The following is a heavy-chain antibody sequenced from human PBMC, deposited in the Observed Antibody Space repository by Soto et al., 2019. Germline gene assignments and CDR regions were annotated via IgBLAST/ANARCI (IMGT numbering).Heavy chain of an antibody. J-gene: IGHJ4*02. V-gene: IGHV3-66*01. CDR2: IYSGGST. CDR1: GFTVSSNY. D-gene: IGHD1-7*01. Sequence: WGSLRLSCAASGFTVSSNYMSWVRQAPGKGLEWVSVIYSGGSTYYADSVKGRFTISRDNSKNTLYLQMNSLRAEDTAVYYCARDFPPTGTTAGFDYWGQGTLVTVS. CDR3: ARDFPPTGTTAGFDY.